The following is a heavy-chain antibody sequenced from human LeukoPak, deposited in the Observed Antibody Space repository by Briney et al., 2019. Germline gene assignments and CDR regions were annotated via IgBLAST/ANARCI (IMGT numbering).Heavy chain of an antibody. CDR1: GGSFSGYY. Sequence: PSETLSLTCAVYGGSFSGYYWSWIRQPPGKGLEWIGEINHSGSTNYNPSLKSRVTISVDTSKNQFSLKLSSVTAADTAVYYCAKTRIAAAGSGDFDYWGQGTLVTVSS. J-gene: IGHJ4*02. D-gene: IGHD6-13*01. V-gene: IGHV4-34*01. CDR2: INHSGST. CDR3: AKTRIAAAGSGDFDY.